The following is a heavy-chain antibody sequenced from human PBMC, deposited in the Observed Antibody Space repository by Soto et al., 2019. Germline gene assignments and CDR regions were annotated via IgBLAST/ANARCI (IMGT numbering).Heavy chain of an antibody. J-gene: IGHJ4*02. D-gene: IGHD2-2*01. CDR1: GYTFTSYD. Sequence: ASVPVSSKASGYTFTSYDINWDRQATGQGLEWMGLMNPNSGNTGYAQKFQGRVTMTRNTSICTAYMELSSLRSEDTAVYYCAREAAALGSDYWGQGTLVTVSS. CDR2: MNPNSGNT. V-gene: IGHV1-8*01. CDR3: AREAAALGSDY.